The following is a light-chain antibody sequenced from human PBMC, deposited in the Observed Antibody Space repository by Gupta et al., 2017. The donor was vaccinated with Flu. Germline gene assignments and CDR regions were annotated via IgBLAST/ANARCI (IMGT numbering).Light chain of an antibody. V-gene: IGKV3-20*01. CDR1: QSVRSSN. J-gene: IGKJ1*01. Sequence: GTLSLYPEDRDTLSFGARQSVRSSNYAWYHQRPGQAPRLLIWGTSNRPDGIPDTFTGSGSGIDFTLTISRLKPEDFAVYYCQQDYYSPRTFGQGTKVEIK. CDR3: QQDYYSPRT. CDR2: GTS.